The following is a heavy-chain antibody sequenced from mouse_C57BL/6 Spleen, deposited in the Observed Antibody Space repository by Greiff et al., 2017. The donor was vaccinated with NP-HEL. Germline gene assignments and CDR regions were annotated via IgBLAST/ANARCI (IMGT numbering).Heavy chain of an antibody. V-gene: IGHV5-4*01. Sequence: DVHLVESGGGLVKPGGSLKLSCAASGFTFSSYAMSWVRQTPEKRLEWVATISDGGSYTYYPDNVKGRFTISRDNAKNNLYLQMSHLKSEDTAMYYCASTGTFFDYWGQGTTLTVSS. J-gene: IGHJ2*01. D-gene: IGHD4-1*01. CDR1: GFTFSSYA. CDR2: ISDGGSYT. CDR3: ASTGTFFDY.